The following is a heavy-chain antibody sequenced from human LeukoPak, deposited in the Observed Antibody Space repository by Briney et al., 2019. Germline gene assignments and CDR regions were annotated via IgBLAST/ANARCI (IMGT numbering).Heavy chain of an antibody. CDR1: GYTFTSYD. J-gene: IGHJ3*02. CDR3: AREGLAAASDAFDI. D-gene: IGHD6-13*01. V-gene: IGHV1-18*01. CDR2: ISAYNGNT. Sequence: ASVKVSCKASGYTFTSYDISWVRQAPGQGLEWMGWISAYNGNTNYAQKLQGRVTMTTDTSTSTAYMGLRSLRSDDTAVYYCAREGLAAASDAFDIWGQGTMVTVSS.